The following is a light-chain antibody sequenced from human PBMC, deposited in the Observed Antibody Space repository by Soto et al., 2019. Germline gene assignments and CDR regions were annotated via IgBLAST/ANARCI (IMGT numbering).Light chain of an antibody. V-gene: IGKV3-15*01. CDR1: PSVSTN. J-gene: IGKJ4*01. CDR2: GAS. CDR3: QQYHKWPLT. Sequence: EIVMTQFPATLSVSPGERATLSCRASPSVSTNLAWYQQKPGQAPRLLMYGASTRATGMPASFSGSGSGTEFILTISSLQSEDFAVYYCQQYHKWPLTFGGGTKVEIK.